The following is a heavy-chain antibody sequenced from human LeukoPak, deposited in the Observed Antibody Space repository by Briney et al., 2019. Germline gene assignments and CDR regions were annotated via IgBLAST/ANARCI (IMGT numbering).Heavy chain of an antibody. CDR1: GFTFSSYA. V-gene: IGHV3-30-3*01. Sequence: GGSLRLSCAASGFTFSSYAMHWVRQAPGKGLEWVAVISYDGSNKYYADSVKGRFTISRDNSKNTLYLQMNSLRAEDTAVYYCASKGLPYDYWGQGTLVTVSS. CDR3: ASKGLPYDY. J-gene: IGHJ4*02. CDR2: ISYDGSNK.